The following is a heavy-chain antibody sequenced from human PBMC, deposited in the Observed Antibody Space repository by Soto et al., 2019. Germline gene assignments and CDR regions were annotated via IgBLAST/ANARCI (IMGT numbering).Heavy chain of an antibody. CDR3: ARDISFGGSDY. Sequence: PXESLRLSCAASGFTLSNHCMSWVRQAPGKGLEWVASIKQDGSEKYYVDSVKGRFTISRDNAKNSLNLQMNSLRAEDTAVYYCARDISFGGSDYWGQGTLVTVSS. CDR1: GFTLSNHC. J-gene: IGHJ4*02. D-gene: IGHD3-3*01. V-gene: IGHV3-7*03. CDR2: IKQDGSEK.